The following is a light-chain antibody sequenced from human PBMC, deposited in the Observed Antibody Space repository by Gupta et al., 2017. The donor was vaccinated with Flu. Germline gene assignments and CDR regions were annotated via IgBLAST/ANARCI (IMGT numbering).Light chain of an antibody. CDR3: GAWDSSLSPLYV. CDR2: ENY. V-gene: IGLV1-51*01. Sequence: IYENYQRPSEIPNRFSGSKSGTSATLTISGVQPGDEADYYCGAWDSSLSPLYVFGTGIKVSVL. J-gene: IGLJ1*01.